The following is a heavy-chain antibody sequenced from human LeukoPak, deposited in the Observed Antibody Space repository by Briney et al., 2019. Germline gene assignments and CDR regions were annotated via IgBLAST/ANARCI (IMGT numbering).Heavy chain of an antibody. D-gene: IGHD4-17*01. Sequence: GGSLRLSCAAPGFAFSSYAMHWVRQAPGKGLEWVAVISYDGSNKYYADSVKGRFTISRDNSKNTLYLQMNSLRAEDTAVYYCAKRRLDYGDSHLDYWGQGTLVTVSS. J-gene: IGHJ4*02. V-gene: IGHV3-30*04. CDR2: ISYDGSNK. CDR3: AKRRLDYGDSHLDY. CDR1: GFAFSSYA.